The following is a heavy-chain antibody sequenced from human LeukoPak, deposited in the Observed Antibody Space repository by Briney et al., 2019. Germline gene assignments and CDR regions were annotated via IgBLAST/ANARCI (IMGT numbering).Heavy chain of an antibody. J-gene: IGHJ4*02. CDR2: IIPIFGTA. D-gene: IGHD5-24*01. V-gene: IGHV1-69*13. CDR3: ARDRDGYNVASL. Sequence: ASVKDSCKASGGTFSSYAISWVRQAPGQGLEWMGGIIPIFGTANYAQKFQGRVTITADESTSTAYMELSSLRSEDTAVYYCARDRDGYNVASLWGQGTLVTVSS. CDR1: GGTFSSYA.